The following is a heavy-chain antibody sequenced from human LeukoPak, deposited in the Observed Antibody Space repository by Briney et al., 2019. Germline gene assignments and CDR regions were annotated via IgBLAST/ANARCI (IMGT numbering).Heavy chain of an antibody. V-gene: IGHV7-4-1*02. J-gene: IGHJ4*02. CDR3: ARQGPGYCSSTSCYGVAY. Sequence: ASVKVSCKASGYTFTSYAMNWVRQAPGQGLEWMGWITTFTGNPTYAQGFTGRFVFSLDTSVSTASLQISSLKAEDTAVYYCARQGPGYCSSTSCYGVAYWGQGTLVTVSS. CDR2: ITTFTGNP. D-gene: IGHD2-2*01. CDR1: GYTFTSYA.